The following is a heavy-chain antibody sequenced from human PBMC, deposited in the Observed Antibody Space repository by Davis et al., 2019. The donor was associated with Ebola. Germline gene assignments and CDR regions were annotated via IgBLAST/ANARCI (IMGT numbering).Heavy chain of an antibody. J-gene: IGHJ4*02. CDR2: IYSGGST. D-gene: IGHD6-19*01. Sequence: GESLKISCAASGFTFSSSPMNWVRQAPGKGLEWVSGIYSGGSTYCADSVKGRFTISRDNSKNTLFLQMNTLRAEDAAVYYCAGGTRSGWHLEYWGQGTLVTVSS. V-gene: IGHV3-53*01. CDR1: GFTFSSSP. CDR3: AGGTRSGWHLEY.